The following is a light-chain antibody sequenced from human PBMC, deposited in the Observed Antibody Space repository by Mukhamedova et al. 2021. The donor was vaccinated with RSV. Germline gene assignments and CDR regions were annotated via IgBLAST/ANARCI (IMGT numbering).Light chain of an antibody. V-gene: IGKV1-5*03. Sequence: WYQRRVHGTAPDLLVYKTSNLESGVPSRFRGSGSGTEFTLTITSLQPDDFATYYCQHYTNFSATFGQGTKVVIK. J-gene: IGKJ1*01. CDR2: KTS. CDR3: QHYTNFSAT.